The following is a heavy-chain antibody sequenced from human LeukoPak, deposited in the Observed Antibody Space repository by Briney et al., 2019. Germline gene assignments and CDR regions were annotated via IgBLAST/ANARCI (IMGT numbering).Heavy chain of an antibody. CDR1: GFTFSDCY. Sequence: GGSLRLSCAASGFTFSDCYMSWIRQAPGKGLEWVSYISSSGSTIYYADSVKGRFTISRDNAKNSLYLQMNSLRAEDTAVYYCAGDRPGGEALTWGQGTLVTVSS. CDR2: ISSSGSTI. V-gene: IGHV3-11*04. J-gene: IGHJ5*02. D-gene: IGHD7-27*01. CDR3: AGDRPGGEALT.